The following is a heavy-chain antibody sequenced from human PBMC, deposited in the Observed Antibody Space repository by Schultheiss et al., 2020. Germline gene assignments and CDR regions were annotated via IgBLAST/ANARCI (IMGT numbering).Heavy chain of an antibody. V-gene: IGHV3-30-3*01. D-gene: IGHD3-10*01. CDR1: GFTFSNYV. Sequence: GGSLRLSCAASGFTFSNYVFHWVRQAPGKGLEWVAVSSYDGSNKYYADSVEGRFTISRDNSKNTVYLQMNNLRPEDTAVYYCARDVTIYGVQGVLGYWGQGTLVTVSS. CDR2: SSYDGSNK. J-gene: IGHJ4*02. CDR3: ARDVTIYGVQGVLGY.